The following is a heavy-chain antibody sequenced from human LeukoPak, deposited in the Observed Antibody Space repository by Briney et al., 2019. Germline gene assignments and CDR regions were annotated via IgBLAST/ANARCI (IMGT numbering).Heavy chain of an antibody. CDR2: IKQDGSEK. CDR3: ARDEEIQLWLRPLDY. J-gene: IGHJ4*02. CDR1: GFTFSSYW. D-gene: IGHD5-18*01. Sequence: GGSLRLSCAASGFTFSSYWMSWVRRAPGKGLEWVSNIKQDGSEKYYVDSVKGRFTISRDNAKNSLYLQMNSLRAEDTAVYYCARDEEIQLWLRPLDYWGQGTLVTVSS. V-gene: IGHV3-7*01.